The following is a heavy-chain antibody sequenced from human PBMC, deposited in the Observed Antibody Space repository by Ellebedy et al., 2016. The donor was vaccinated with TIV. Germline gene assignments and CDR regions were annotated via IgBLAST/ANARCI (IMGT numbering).Heavy chain of an antibody. CDR3: ARASSFREWLRSPVPTGFDY. J-gene: IGHJ4*02. Sequence: SSSSYYWGWVRQAPGKGLEWVANIKQDGSEKYYVDSVKGRFTISRDNAKNSLYLQMNSLRAEDTAVYYCARASSFREWLRSPVPTGFDYWGQGTLVTVSS. V-gene: IGHV3-7*01. D-gene: IGHD5-12*01. CDR1: SSSSYY. CDR2: IKQDGSEK.